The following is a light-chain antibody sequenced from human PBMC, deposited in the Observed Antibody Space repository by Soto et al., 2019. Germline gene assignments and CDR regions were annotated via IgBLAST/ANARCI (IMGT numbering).Light chain of an antibody. CDR3: QQYGSSPGT. Sequence: EIVLTQSPGTLSLSPGDRATLSCRASQSVSSNFLAWYQQKPGQAPKLLISGASSRATGIPDRFSGSGSGTDFTLTISRLEPEDLALYSCQQYGSSPGTFGQGTKLEIK. V-gene: IGKV3-20*01. J-gene: IGKJ2*02. CDR2: GAS. CDR1: QSVSSNF.